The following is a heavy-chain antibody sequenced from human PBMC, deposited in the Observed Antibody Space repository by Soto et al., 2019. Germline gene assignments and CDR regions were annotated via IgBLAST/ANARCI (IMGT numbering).Heavy chain of an antibody. CDR3: ARVTKPPKTAFDI. CDR1: GYTFTSYF. V-gene: IGHV1-46*03. Sequence: ASVKVSCKASGYTFTSYFMHWVRQAPGQGLEWMGIINPSGGSTSYAQKFQGRVTMTRDTSTSTVYMELSSLRSEDTAVYYCARVTKPPKTAFDIRGQGTMVTVSS. J-gene: IGHJ3*02. CDR2: INPSGGST. D-gene: IGHD5-18*01.